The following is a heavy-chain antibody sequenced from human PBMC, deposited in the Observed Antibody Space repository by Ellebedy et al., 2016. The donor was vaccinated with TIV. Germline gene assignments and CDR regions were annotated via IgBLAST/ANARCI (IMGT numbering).Heavy chain of an antibody. CDR2: IKSKTDGGTT. V-gene: IGHV3-15*01. CDR3: TTAPDY. J-gene: IGHJ4*02. Sequence: GESLKISCAAPGFTFSNAWMSWVRPAPGKGQEWVGRIKSKTDGGTTDYAAPVKGRFTISRDDSKHTLYLQMNSLKTEDTAVYYCTTAPDYWGQGTLVTVSS. CDR1: GFTFSNAW.